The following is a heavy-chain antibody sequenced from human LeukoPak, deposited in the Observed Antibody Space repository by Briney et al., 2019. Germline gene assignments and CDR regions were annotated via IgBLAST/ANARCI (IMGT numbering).Heavy chain of an antibody. D-gene: IGHD6-19*01. V-gene: IGHV1-46*01. CDR2: INPSGGST. J-gene: IGHJ4*02. CDR3: ARGKSTAVAGILYVSGGY. Sequence: GASVRVSCKASGYTFTSYYIHWVRQAPGQGLEWMGIINPSGGSTSYAQKFQGRVTMTRDTSTSTVYMELSSLRSEDTAVYYCARGKSTAVAGILYVSGGYWGQGTRVTVSS. CDR1: GYTFTSYY.